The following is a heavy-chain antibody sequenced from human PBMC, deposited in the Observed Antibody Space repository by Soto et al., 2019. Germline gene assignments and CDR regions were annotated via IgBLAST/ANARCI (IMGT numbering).Heavy chain of an antibody. V-gene: IGHV3-23*01. CDR2: ISGSGGST. D-gene: IGHD1-7*01. CDR3: AKVHWNYRYYFDY. CDR1: GLTFSSYA. J-gene: IGHJ4*02. Sequence: GGSLRLSCAASGLTFSSYAMSWVRQAPGKGLEWVSAISGSGGSTYYADSVKGRFTISRDNSKNTLYLQMNSLRAEDTAVYYCAKVHWNYRYYFDYWGQGTLVTVSS.